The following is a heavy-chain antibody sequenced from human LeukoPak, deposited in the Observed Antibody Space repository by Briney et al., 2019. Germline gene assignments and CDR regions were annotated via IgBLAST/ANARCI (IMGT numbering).Heavy chain of an antibody. J-gene: IGHJ3*02. CDR1: GFTFSSYE. CDR2: ISSSGSTI. CDR3: ARENRPSRAYGDYELAAFDI. D-gene: IGHD4-17*01. Sequence: GGSLRLSCAASGFTFSSYEMDWVRQAPGKGLEWVSYISSSGSTIYYADSVKGRFTISRDNAKNSLYLQMNSLRAEDTAVYYCARENRPSRAYGDYELAAFDIWGQGTMVTVSS. V-gene: IGHV3-48*03.